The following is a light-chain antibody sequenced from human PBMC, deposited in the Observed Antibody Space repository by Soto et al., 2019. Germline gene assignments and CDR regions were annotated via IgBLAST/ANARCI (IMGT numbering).Light chain of an antibody. V-gene: IGKV1-5*01. CDR1: RVIRNY. J-gene: IGKJ1*01. CDR3: QPYNSYPWT. CDR2: DAS. Sequence: IQMTQSPSTLSASVGDRVTITCRSSRVIRNYLVWYQQIPGKARRLLIYDASSLESGVPSSFSGSGSGTEFTLTISSLQPDDFAIYYCQPYNSYPWTFGQGTKVDIK.